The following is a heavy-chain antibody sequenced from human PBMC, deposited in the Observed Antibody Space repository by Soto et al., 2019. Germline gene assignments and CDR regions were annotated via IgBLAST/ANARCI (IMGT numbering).Heavy chain of an antibody. V-gene: IGHV3-30-3*01. J-gene: IGHJ6*02. CDR3: ARAYGSGSEWTYYGMDV. CDR2: ISYDGSNK. Sequence: QVQLVESGGGVVQPGRSLRLSCAASGFTFSNYGMHWVRQAPGKGLEWVAVISYDGSNKYYADSVKGRFTISRDNTKNTLYLKMNCLRAEDTAVYYCARAYGSGSEWTYYGMDVWGQGTTVTVSS. CDR1: GFTFSNYG. D-gene: IGHD3-10*01.